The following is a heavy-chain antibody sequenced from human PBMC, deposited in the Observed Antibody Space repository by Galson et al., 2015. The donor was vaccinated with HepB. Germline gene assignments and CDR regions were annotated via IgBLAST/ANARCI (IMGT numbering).Heavy chain of an antibody. CDR1: GFPLSDAW. J-gene: IGHJ5*02. Sequence: SLRLSCAASGFPLSDAWLSWVRQAPGKGLEWVSSISFSSTYIYYADSVKGRFTISRDNAKNSLYLQMNSLRAEDTAVYYCAGDPAVVVPTAIPYNWFDPWGQGTLVTVSS. V-gene: IGHV3-21*01. D-gene: IGHD2-2*01. CDR2: ISFSSTYI. CDR3: AGDPAVVVPTAIPYNWFDP.